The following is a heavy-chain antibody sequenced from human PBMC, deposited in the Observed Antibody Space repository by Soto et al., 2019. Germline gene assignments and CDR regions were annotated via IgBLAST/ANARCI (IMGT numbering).Heavy chain of an antibody. CDR2: INTGDGNT. D-gene: IGHD6-19*01. CDR3: ARRNGVAVAGILDY. CDR1: GYSFSRFA. J-gene: IGHJ4*02. Sequence: GASVKVSCKTSGYSFSRFAMHWVRQAPRQRPEWMGWINTGDGNTVYPQKFQGRITISRDTSATTAYMELSSLRSEDTAVYYCARRNGVAVAGILDYWGQAPPVTVSS. V-gene: IGHV1-3*04.